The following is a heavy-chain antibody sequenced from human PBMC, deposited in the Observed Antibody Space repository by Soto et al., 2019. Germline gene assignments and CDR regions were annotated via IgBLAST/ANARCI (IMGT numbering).Heavy chain of an antibody. V-gene: IGHV3-66*01. CDR3: AIVVAILAPFDY. CDR1: GFTVSSNY. D-gene: IGHD5-12*01. Sequence: PGGSLRLSCAASGFTVSSNYMSWVRQAPGKGLEWVSVIYSGGSTYYADSVKGRFTISRDNSKNTLYLQMNSLRAEDTAVYYCAIVVAILAPFDYWGQGTLVTVSS. J-gene: IGHJ4*02. CDR2: IYSGGST.